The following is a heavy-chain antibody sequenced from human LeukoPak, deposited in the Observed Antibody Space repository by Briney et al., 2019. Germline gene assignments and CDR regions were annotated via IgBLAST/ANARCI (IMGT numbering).Heavy chain of an antibody. CDR2: ISAYNGNT. CDR1: GYTSTSYG. Sequence: ASVKVSCKASGYTSTSYGISWVRQAPGQGLEWMGWISAYNGNTNYAQKLQGRVTMTTDTSTSTAYMELRSLRSDDTAVYYCARDLISSIAARPFHYWGQGTLVTVSS. V-gene: IGHV1-18*01. D-gene: IGHD6-6*01. J-gene: IGHJ4*02. CDR3: ARDLISSIAARPFHY.